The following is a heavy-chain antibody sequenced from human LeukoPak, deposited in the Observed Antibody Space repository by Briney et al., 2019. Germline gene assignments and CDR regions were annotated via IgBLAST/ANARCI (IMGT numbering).Heavy chain of an antibody. D-gene: IGHD6-19*01. CDR1: GFTLRSYS. J-gene: IGHJ4*02. V-gene: IGHV3-21*06. CDR2: INWGSNHI. Sequence: GGSLRLSCAASGFTLRSYSMSWVRQAPGKGLEWVSSINWGSNHIYYADAVQGRFTISRDNAKHSLYLQMNSLRAEDTAIYYCARDNSGWSRDYWGQGTLVTVSS. CDR3: ARDNSGWSRDY.